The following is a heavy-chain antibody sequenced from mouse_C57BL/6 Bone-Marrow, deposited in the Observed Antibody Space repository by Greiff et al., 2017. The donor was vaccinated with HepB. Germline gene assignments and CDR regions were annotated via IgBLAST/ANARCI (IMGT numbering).Heavy chain of an antibody. V-gene: IGHV3-6*01. CDR2: ISYDGSN. J-gene: IGHJ2*01. CDR1: GYSITSGYY. D-gene: IGHD2-3*01. Sequence: EVKLEESGPGLVKPSQSLSLTCSVTGYSITSGYYWNWIRQFPGNKLEWMGYISYDGSNNYNPSLKNRISITRDTSKNQFFLKLNSVTTEDTATYYCASLYDGSYYFDYWGQGTTLTVSS. CDR3: ASLYDGSYYFDY.